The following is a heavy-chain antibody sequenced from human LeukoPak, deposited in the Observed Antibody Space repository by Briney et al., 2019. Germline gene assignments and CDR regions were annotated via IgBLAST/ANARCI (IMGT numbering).Heavy chain of an antibody. V-gene: IGHV3-23*01. J-gene: IGHJ4*02. D-gene: IGHD3-22*01. CDR2: ISGSGGST. CDR3: AKSYPPDYYDSSGYLFDY. Sequence: GGSLRLSCAASGFTFSSYAMSWVRQAPGNGLEWVSAISGSGGSTYYADSVKGRFTISRDNSKNTLYLQMNSLRAEDTAVYYCAKSYPPDYYDSSGYLFDYWGQGTLVTVSS. CDR1: GFTFSSYA.